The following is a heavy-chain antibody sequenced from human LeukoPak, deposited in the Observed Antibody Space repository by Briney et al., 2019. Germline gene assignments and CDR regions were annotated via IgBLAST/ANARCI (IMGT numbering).Heavy chain of an antibody. Sequence: GRSLRLSCAASGFTFDNYAMHWVRQAPAKGLEWVAVISYGGNNEFYANSVKGRFTISRDNSKNTVYLQMNSLRAEDTAVYYCTREWDLILYYFDYWGQGTLVTVSS. CDR3: TREWDLILYYFDY. D-gene: IGHD1-26*01. CDR1: GFTFDNYA. V-gene: IGHV3-30-3*01. J-gene: IGHJ4*02. CDR2: ISYGGNNE.